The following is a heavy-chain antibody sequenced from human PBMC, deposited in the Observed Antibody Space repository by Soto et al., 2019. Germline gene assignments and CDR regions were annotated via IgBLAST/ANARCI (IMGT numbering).Heavy chain of an antibody. CDR1: GYTFTSYD. J-gene: IGHJ6*02. V-gene: IGHV1-8*01. CDR3: AREKTSYGMDV. Sequence: QVQLVQSGAEVKKPGASVKVSCKASGYTFTSYDLNWVRQATGQGLAWMGWMNPNSGNTGYAQKFQGRVTMTRNTSRSTAYMELSSLRSEDTAVYYGAREKTSYGMDVWGQGTTVTVSS. CDR2: MNPNSGNT.